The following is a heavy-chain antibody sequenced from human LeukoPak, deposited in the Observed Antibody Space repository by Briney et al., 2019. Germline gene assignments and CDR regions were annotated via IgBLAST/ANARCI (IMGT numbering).Heavy chain of an antibody. D-gene: IGHD3-3*01. CDR3: ATGWSGYYWTT. Sequence: SETLSLTCSVSGYSIGSGYYWGWIRQPPGKGLEWIGSIYHSGSTYYNTSLKSRVTISVDTSKNQFSLKLNSVTAADTAVYYCATGWSGYYWTTWGQGTLVAVSS. CDR1: GYSIGSGYY. CDR2: IYHSGST. V-gene: IGHV4-38-2*02. J-gene: IGHJ5*02.